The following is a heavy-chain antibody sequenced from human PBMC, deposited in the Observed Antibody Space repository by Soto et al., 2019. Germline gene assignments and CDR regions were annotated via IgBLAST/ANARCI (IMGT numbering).Heavy chain of an antibody. CDR3: ARDFYDSSGYDGAFDI. J-gene: IGHJ3*02. CDR1: GFTFSSYS. CDR2: ISSSSSYI. Sequence: GGSLRLSCAASGFTFSSYSMNWVRQAPGKGLEWVSSISSSSSYIYYADSVKGRFTISRDNAKNSLYLQMNSLRAEDTAGYYCARDFYDSSGYDGAFDIWGQGTMVTVSS. D-gene: IGHD3-22*01. V-gene: IGHV3-21*01.